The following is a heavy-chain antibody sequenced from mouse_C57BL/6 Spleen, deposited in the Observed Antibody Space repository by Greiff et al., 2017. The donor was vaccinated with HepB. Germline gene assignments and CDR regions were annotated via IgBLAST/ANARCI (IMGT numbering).Heavy chain of an antibody. J-gene: IGHJ2*01. CDR3: ASGGTVVAEASYYFDY. CDR1: GYTFTSYW. Sequence: QVQLQQPGAELVKPGASVKLSCKASGYTFTSYWMHWVKQRPGQGLEWIGMIHPNSGSTNYNEKFKSKATLTVDKSSSTAYMQLSSLTSEDSAVYYCASGGTVVAEASYYFDYWGQGTTLTVSS. CDR2: IHPNSGST. V-gene: IGHV1-64*01. D-gene: IGHD1-1*01.